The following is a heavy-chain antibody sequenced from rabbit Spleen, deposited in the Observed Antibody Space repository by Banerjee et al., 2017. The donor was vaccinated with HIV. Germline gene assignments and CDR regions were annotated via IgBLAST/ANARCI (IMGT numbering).Heavy chain of an antibody. CDR2: IRTDSGVI. CDR3: ARAGNGDYGGVTFNL. D-gene: IGHD2-1*01. V-gene: IGHV1S40*01. CDR1: GFSFNSGYD. J-gene: IGHJ4*01. Sequence: QSLEESGGGLVKPGASLTLTCKASGFSFNSGYDMCWVRQAPGKGLEWIGCIRTDSGVIYYASWVKGRFTISKTSSTTVTLQMTSLTAADTATYFCARAGNGDYGGVTFNLWGQGTLVTVS.